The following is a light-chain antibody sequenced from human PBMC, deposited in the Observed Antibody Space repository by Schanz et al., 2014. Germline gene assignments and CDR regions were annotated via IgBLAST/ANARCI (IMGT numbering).Light chain of an antibody. CDR3: QQYHTSPYT. CDR2: GAS. J-gene: IGKJ2*01. CDR1: QSIGNN. Sequence: ENVVTQSPATLSVSPGERATLSCRASQSIGNNLAWYQQKPDQTPRLLIYGASTRATGIPARFSGRGSGTEFTLTISSLQAEDFAVFYCQQYHTSPYTFGQGTKLEIK. V-gene: IGKV3-15*01.